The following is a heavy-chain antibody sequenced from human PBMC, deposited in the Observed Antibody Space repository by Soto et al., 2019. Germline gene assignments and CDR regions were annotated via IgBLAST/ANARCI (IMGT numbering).Heavy chain of an antibody. Sequence: ASVKVSCKASCYTFTSYGISWVRQAPAQGLEWMGLISAYNGNTNYAQKLQGRFTMTTDTSTSTAYMELRSLRYDDTAVYYCARDTKLFSLYYYYYGMDVWGQGTTVTVSS. D-gene: IGHD2-8*01. CDR1: CYTFTSYG. CDR2: ISAYNGNT. V-gene: IGHV1-18*04. CDR3: ARDTKLFSLYYYYYGMDV. J-gene: IGHJ6*02.